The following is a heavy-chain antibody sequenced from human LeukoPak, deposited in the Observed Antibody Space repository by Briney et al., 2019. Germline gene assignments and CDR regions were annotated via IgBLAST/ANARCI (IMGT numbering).Heavy chain of an antibody. CDR2: ISAYNGNT. V-gene: IGHV1-18*01. CDR1: GYTFTSYG. Sequence: ASVKVSCKASGYTFTSYGISWVRQAPGQGLEWMGWISAYNGNTNYAQKLQGRVTMTTDTSTSTAYMELSRLRSDDTAVYYCARATVSDYYDSSGCFDYWGQGTLVTVSS. CDR3: ARATVSDYYDSSGCFDY. D-gene: IGHD3-22*01. J-gene: IGHJ4*02.